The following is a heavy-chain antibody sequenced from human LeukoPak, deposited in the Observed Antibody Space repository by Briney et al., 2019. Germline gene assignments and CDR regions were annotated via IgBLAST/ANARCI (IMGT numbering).Heavy chain of an antibody. D-gene: IGHD3-22*01. CDR1: GFTFSSYA. CDR2: ISYDGSNK. V-gene: IGHV3-30*04. Sequence: AGGSLRLSCAASGFTFSSYAMHWVRQAPGKGLEWVAAISYDGSNKYSADSVKGRFTISRDNSKNTLYLQMNSLRAEDTAVYYCARAKSSNGNYYLRDAFDMWGQGTMVTVSS. J-gene: IGHJ3*02. CDR3: ARAKSSNGNYYLRDAFDM.